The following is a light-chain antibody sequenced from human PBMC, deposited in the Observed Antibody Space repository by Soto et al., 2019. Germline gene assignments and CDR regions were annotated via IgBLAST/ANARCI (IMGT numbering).Light chain of an antibody. V-gene: IGLV1-47*01. J-gene: IGLJ1*01. CDR3: SSYAGSNYV. CDR1: SSNIGSNH. CDR2: RNS. Sequence: QSVLTQPPSASGTPGQRVTFSCSGSSSNIGSNHVYWYQQLPGTAPKLMIYRNSKRPSGVPDRFSGSKSGNTASLTVSGLQAEDEADYYCSSYAGSNYVFGTGTKVTVL.